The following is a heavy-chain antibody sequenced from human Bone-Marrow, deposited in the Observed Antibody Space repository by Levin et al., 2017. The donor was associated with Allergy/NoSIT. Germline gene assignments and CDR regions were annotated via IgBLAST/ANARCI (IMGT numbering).Heavy chain of an antibody. J-gene: IGHJ3*02. CDR1: GGSISSSSYY. CDR2: IYYSGST. Sequence: SETLSLTCTVSGGSISSSSYYWGWIRQPPGKGLEWIGSIYYSGSTYYNPSLKSRVTISVDTSKNQFSLKLSSVTAADTAVYYCASTPAFIVVVPPTSMGDAFDIWGQGTMVTVSS. D-gene: IGHD2-2*01. CDR3: ASTPAFIVVVPPTSMGDAFDI. V-gene: IGHV4-39*01.